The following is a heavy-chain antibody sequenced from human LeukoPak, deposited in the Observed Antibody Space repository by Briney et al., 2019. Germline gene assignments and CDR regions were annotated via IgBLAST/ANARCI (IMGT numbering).Heavy chain of an antibody. V-gene: IGHV4-59*01. D-gene: IGHD6-19*01. J-gene: IGHJ4*02. CDR3: ARVAVDTFDY. Sequence: PSETLSLTCTVSGGSISSYYWSWIRQPPGKGLEWIGYIYYSGSTNYNPSLKSRVTISVGTSKNQFSLKLSSVTAADTAVYYCARVAVDTFDYWGQGTPVTVSS. CDR2: IYYSGST. CDR1: GGSISSYY.